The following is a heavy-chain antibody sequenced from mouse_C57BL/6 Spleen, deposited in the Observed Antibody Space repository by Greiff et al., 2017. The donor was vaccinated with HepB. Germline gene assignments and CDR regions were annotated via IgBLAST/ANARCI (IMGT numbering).Heavy chain of an antibody. J-gene: IGHJ4*01. CDR3: TRGVVTGYAMDY. CDR2: IYPGNSDT. V-gene: IGHV1-5*01. Sequence: DVKLQESGTVLARPGASVKMSCKTSGYTFTSYWMHWVKQRPGQGLEWIGAIYPGNSDTSYNQKFKGKAKLTAVTSASTAYMELSSLTNEDSAVYYCTRGVVTGYAMDYWGQGTSVTVSS. D-gene: IGHD2-1*01. CDR1: GYTFTSYW.